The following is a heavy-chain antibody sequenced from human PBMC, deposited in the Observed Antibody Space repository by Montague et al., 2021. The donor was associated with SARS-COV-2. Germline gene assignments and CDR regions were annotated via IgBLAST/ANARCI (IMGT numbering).Heavy chain of an antibody. Sequence: SETLSLTCAVSGGSITGFSCSWVRQPSGKGLEWIGRVTTSGTTNXSPSLMSRVTMSVDTSKNQFSLNLNSVTAADTAIYYCARTPTRPLSLDSWGQGTLVTVSS. V-gene: IGHV4-4*07. J-gene: IGHJ4*02. CDR1: GGSITGFS. D-gene: IGHD6-6*01. CDR3: ARTPTRPLSLDS. CDR2: VTTSGTT.